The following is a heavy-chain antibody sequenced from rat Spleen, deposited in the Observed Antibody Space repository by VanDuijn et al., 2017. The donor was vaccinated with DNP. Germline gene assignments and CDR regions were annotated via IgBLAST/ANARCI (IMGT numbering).Heavy chain of an antibody. J-gene: IGHJ1*01. Sequence: EVQLVESGGGLVQPGRSMKLSCVGSGFIFGSFPMIWVRQAPTKGLEWVATISSSGVSTTFYRDSVKGRFTISRDDAKSSPYLQMNSLKPEDTATYYCARGSTSIYWYFDFWGPGTMVTVSS. V-gene: IGHV5-46*01. CDR2: ISSSGVSTT. D-gene: IGHD3-1*01. CDR3: ARGSTSIYWYFDF. CDR1: GFIFGSFP.